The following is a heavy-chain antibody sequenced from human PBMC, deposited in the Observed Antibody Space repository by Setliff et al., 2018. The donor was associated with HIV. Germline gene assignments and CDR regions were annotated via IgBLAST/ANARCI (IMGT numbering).Heavy chain of an antibody. V-gene: IGHV2-5*02. J-gene: IGHJ4*02. CDR1: GFLFSTNRVG. Sequence: SGPTLVNPTQTLTLTCTFSGFLFSTNRVGVGWIRQPPGKALEWLALIYWDDDKRYSPSLKSRLTITKGTSKNLVVLVMTNMDAVDTATYYCAHRPLSADDFDYWGQGTQVTVSS. CDR2: IYWDDDK. CDR3: AHRPLSADDFDY.